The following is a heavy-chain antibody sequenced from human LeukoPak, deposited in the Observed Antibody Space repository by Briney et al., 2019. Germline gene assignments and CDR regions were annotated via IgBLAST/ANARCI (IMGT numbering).Heavy chain of an antibody. J-gene: IGHJ4*02. CDR3: ARGGLYYESRGRTFLNY. D-gene: IGHD3-22*01. V-gene: IGHV1-2*02. CDR1: GYTFTGYY. CDR2: INLNSDGT. Sequence: ASVKVSCKASGYTFTGYYMHWVRQAPGQGLEWMGWINLNSDGTNYAQKFQGRVTMTIDTSIGTAYMELSRLTSDDTAVYYCARGGLYYESRGRTFLNYWGQGTLVTVSS.